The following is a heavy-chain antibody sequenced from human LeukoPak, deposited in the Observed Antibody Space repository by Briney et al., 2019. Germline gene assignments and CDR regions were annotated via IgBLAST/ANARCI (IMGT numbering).Heavy chain of an antibody. D-gene: IGHD3-10*01. J-gene: IGHJ4*02. V-gene: IGHV3-30*18. CDR3: AKIRVRGVHYFDY. Sequence: GGTLRLSCAASGFVFGTYAMHWVRQAPGKGLKCVSMVSYDGSDEYYADSVKGRFAISRDNSKSTLYLQMNSLRPEDTAVYYCAKIRVRGVHYFDYWGLGTQVTGPS. CDR1: GFVFGTYA. CDR2: VSYDGSDE.